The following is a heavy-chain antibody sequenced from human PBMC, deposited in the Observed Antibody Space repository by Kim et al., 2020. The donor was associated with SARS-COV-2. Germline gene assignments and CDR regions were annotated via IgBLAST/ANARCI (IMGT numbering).Heavy chain of an antibody. CDR3: AKPDVLRYFDWSLAYWYFDL. CDR2: ISYDGSNK. CDR1: GFTFSSYG. J-gene: IGHJ2*01. Sequence: GGFLRLSCAASGFTFSSYGMHWVRQAPGKGLEWVAVISYDGSNKYYADSVKGRFTISRDNSKNTLYLQMNSLRAEDTAVYYCAKPDVLRYFDWSLAYWYFDLWGRGTLVTVSS. D-gene: IGHD3-9*01. V-gene: IGHV3-30*18.